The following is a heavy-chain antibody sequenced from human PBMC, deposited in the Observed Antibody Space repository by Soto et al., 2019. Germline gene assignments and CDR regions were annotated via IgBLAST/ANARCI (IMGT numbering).Heavy chain of an antibody. Sequence: GASVKVSCKVSGYTLTELSMHWVRQAPGKGLEWMGGFDPEDGETIYAQKFQGRVTMTEDTSTDTAYMELSSLRSEDTAVYYCATVGYCSGGSCHRSRFDPWGQGTLVTVSS. CDR2: FDPEDGET. CDR1: GYTLTELS. V-gene: IGHV1-24*01. CDR3: ATVGYCSGGSCHRSRFDP. D-gene: IGHD2-15*01. J-gene: IGHJ5*02.